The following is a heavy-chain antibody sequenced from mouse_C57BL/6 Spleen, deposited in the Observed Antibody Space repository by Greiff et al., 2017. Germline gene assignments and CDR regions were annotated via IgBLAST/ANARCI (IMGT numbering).Heavy chain of an antibody. Sequence: EVKLQESGPGLVKPSQSLSLTCSATGYSITSGYYWNWIRQFPGNKREWMGYISYDGSNNYNPPLKNQISITRDTSKNQFFLKLNSVTTEDTATYYCAELLQYFDVWGTGTTVTVSS. V-gene: IGHV3-6*01. CDR1: GYSITSGYY. CDR3: AELLQYFDV. J-gene: IGHJ1*03. D-gene: IGHD1-1*01. CDR2: ISYDGSN.